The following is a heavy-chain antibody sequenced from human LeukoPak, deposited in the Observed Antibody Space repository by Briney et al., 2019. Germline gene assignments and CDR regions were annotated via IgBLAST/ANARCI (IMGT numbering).Heavy chain of an antibody. CDR3: ATDLAVSTSLHY. CDR1: GYTFTNYY. D-gene: IGHD4-11*01. V-gene: IGHV1-46*01. Sequence: ASVKVSCKASGYTFTNYYIYWVRQAPGQGLEWMGIINPSGGGTTYAQTFLGRISMTRDMSTSTVYMELSSLRSEDTAVYYCATDLAVSTSLHYWGQGTLVTVSS. CDR2: INPSGGGT. J-gene: IGHJ4*02.